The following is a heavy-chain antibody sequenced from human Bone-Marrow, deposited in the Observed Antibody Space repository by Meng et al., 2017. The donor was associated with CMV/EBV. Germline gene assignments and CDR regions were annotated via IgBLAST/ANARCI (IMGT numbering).Heavy chain of an antibody. CDR3: ARGDLTLDY. CDR1: GFTFSRYW. V-gene: IGHV3-7*01. D-gene: IGHD2-21*02. J-gene: IGHJ4*02. Sequence: GGFLKIPCAASGFTFSRYWMSWVRQAPGKGLEWVANIKQDGSEKYYVDSVKGRFTISRDNAKNSLYLQMNSLRAEDTAVYYCARGDLTLDYWGQGTLVTVSS. CDR2: IKQDGSEK.